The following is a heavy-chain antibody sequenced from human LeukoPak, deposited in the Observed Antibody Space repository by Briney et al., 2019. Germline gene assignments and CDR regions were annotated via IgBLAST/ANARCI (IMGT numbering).Heavy chain of an antibody. CDR2: ISSSGSTI. J-gene: IGHJ6*03. D-gene: IGHD3-22*01. CDR1: GFTFSSYG. V-gene: IGHV3-48*04. Sequence: PGESLRLSCAASGFTFSSYGMNWVRQAPGKGLEWVSYISSSGSTIYYASSVKGRFTISRANAKNSLFLQITSTSADTTADSYGAKRGNYYDSSGYRSSYYYYMDVWGQGTTVTIS. CDR3: AKRGNYYDSSGYRSSYYYYMDV.